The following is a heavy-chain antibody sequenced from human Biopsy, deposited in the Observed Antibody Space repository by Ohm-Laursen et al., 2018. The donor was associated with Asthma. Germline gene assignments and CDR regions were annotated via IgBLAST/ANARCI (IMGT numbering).Heavy chain of an antibody. J-gene: IGHJ5*02. Sequence: SLRLSCAASGFAVSRDYMFWVRQAPGKGLEWVSVIYSGGTSHTADSVRCRFTISRDYSKNTLYLQMHSLRAEDTAVYYCARTTYGDDGFDPWGQGTLVTVSS. CDR2: IYSGGTS. D-gene: IGHD4-17*01. V-gene: IGHV3-53*01. CDR3: ARTTYGDDGFDP. CDR1: GFAVSRDY.